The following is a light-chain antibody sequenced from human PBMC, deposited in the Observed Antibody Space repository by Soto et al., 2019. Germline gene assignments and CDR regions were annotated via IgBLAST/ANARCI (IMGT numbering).Light chain of an antibody. CDR1: SSACGGYNC. J-gene: IGLJ1*01. CDR2: ELS. Sequence: QSALTQPASVAGSPGQSITISCTGTSSACGGYNCVSWYQQHPGRAPPLLVYELSRWPSGVSNRFSGSTSGDTASLTISGLQAEDEADYYCYSYRGYYARVFGPGTKVTVL. V-gene: IGLV2-14*01. CDR3: YSYRGYYARV.